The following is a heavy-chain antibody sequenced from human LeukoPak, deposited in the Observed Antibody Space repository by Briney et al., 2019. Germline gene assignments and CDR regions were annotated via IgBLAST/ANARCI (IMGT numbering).Heavy chain of an antibody. V-gene: IGHV3-66*01. CDR2: IYSSRGT. Sequence: GGSLRLSCAASGFTFSSYGMSWVRQAPGKGLEWVSIIYSSRGTNYADSVKGRFTISRDNSKNTLYLQMNSLRAEDTAMYYCATQWDGGAGAFDTWGQGTMVTVSS. D-gene: IGHD1-26*01. CDR3: ATQWDGGAGAFDT. CDR1: GFTFSSYG. J-gene: IGHJ3*02.